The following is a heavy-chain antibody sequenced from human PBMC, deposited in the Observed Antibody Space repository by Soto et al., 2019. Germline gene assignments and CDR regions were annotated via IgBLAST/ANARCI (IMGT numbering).Heavy chain of an antibody. V-gene: IGHV4-59*01. CDR3: ARAHRVYLCY. CDR2: IYYSGST. D-gene: IGHD2-21*01. CDR1: GGSISSYY. Sequence: QVQLQESGPGLVKPSETLSLTCTVSGGSISSYYWSWIRQPPGKGLEWIGYIYYSGSTNYHPSLRCRVPIAVATPKIQSTLKLSSVTVTNTPFYYGARAHRVYLCYWSQVTLLT. J-gene: IGHJ4*02.